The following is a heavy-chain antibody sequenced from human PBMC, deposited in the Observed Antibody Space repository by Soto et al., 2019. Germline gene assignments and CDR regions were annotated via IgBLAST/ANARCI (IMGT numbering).Heavy chain of an antibody. J-gene: IGHJ6*02. CDR2: FDPEDAET. V-gene: IGHV1-24*01. Sequence: SVKVSCKVSGYTLTELSMHWVRQPPGKGLEWMGGFDPEDAETIYARRFQGRVTMTEDTSADTAYMELSSLRSEDTAVYYCAAGVVPYGMDVWGQGTTVTVSS. CDR3: AAGVVPYGMDV. D-gene: IGHD2-15*01. CDR1: GYTLTELS.